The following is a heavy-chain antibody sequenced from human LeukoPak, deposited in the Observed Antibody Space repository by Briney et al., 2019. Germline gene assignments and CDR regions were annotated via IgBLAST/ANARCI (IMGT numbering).Heavy chain of an antibody. D-gene: IGHD3-22*01. J-gene: IGHJ4*02. Sequence: GGSLRLSCAASGFTFSSYGMHWVRQAPGRGLEWVAVIWYDGSNKYYADSVKGRFTISRDNSKNTLYLQMNSLRAEDTAVYYCARDRQTYYYDSSGCDYWGQGTLVTVSS. V-gene: IGHV3-33*01. CDR2: IWYDGSNK. CDR3: ARDRQTYYYDSSGCDY. CDR1: GFTFSSYG.